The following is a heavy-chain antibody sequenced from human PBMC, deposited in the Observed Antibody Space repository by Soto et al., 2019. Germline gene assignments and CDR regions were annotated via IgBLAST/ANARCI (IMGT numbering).Heavy chain of an antibody. CDR3: ARGSLRYFDCFDY. D-gene: IGHD3-9*01. J-gene: IGHJ4*02. CDR2: ISSSSSYI. CDR1: GFPFSSYS. V-gene: IGHV3-21*01. Sequence: SLRLSCAASGFPFSSYSMNWVRQAPGKGLEWVSSISSSSSYIYYADSVKGRFTISRDNAKNSLYLQMNSLRAEDTAVYYCARGSLRYFDCFDYWGQGTLVTVSS.